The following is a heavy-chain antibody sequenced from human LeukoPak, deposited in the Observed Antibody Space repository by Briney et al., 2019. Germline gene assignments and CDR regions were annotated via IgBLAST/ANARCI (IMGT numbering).Heavy chain of an antibody. J-gene: IGHJ4*02. V-gene: IGHV3-23*01. CDR2: ISGSGGST. D-gene: IGHD6-13*01. Sequence: GGSLRLSCAVSGFTFYNYGMSWVRQAPGKGLEWVSAISGSGGSTYYADSVKGRFTISRDNSKNTLYLQMNSLRAEDTAVYYCAKDQPTSFIKGIAAAFWGQGTLVTVSS. CDR3: AKDQPTSFIKGIAAAF. CDR1: GFTFYNYG.